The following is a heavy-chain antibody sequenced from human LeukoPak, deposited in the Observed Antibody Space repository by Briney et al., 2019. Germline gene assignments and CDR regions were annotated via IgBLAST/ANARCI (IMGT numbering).Heavy chain of an antibody. Sequence: SETLSLTCAVYGGSFSGYYWSWIRQPPGKGLEWIGEINHSGSTNYNPSLKGRVTISVDTSKNQFSLKLSSVTAADTAVYYCARGWVVVYGDYEPFDYWGQGTLVTVSS. CDR2: INHSGST. CDR1: GGSFSGYY. CDR3: ARGWVVVYGDYEPFDY. D-gene: IGHD4-17*01. J-gene: IGHJ4*02. V-gene: IGHV4-34*01.